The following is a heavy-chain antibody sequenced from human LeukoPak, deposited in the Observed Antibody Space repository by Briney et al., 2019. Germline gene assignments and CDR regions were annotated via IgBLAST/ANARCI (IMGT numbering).Heavy chain of an antibody. CDR2: ISYDGSNK. Sequence: PGGSLRLSCAASGFTFSSYAMHWVRQAPGKGLEWVAVISYDGSNKYYADSVKGRFTISRDNSKNTLYLQMNSLRAEDTAVYYCAKDPSNSGSYFSYFDYWGQGTLVTVSS. CDR1: GFTFSSYA. V-gene: IGHV3-30-3*01. J-gene: IGHJ4*02. CDR3: AKDPSNSGSYFSYFDY. D-gene: IGHD1-26*01.